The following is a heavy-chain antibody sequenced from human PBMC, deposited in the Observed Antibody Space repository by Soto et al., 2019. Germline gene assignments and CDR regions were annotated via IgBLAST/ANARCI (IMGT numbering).Heavy chain of an antibody. D-gene: IGHD2-15*01. CDR2: IYYSGST. J-gene: IGHJ4*02. Sequence: SETLSLTCTVAGRSISSYYWSWIRQPPGKGLEWIGYIYYSGSTNYNPSLKSRVTISVDTSKNQFSLKLSSVTAADTAVYYCASHFGFFCGCCCYYLERYLHWGQGTLVTVPS. V-gene: IGHV4-59*01. CDR1: GRSISSYY. CDR3: ASHFGFFCGCCCYYLERYLH.